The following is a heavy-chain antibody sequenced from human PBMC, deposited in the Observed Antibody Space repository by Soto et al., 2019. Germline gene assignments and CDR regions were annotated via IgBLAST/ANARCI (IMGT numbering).Heavy chain of an antibody. CDR3: ATGSYNWNDGGFDP. Sequence: APVKVSCKVSGYTLTELSMHWVRQAPGKGLEWMGGFDPEDGETIYAQKFQGRVTMTEDTSTDTAYMELSSLRSEDTAVYYCATGSYNWNDGGFDPWGQGTLVTVSS. V-gene: IGHV1-24*01. J-gene: IGHJ5*02. CDR2: FDPEDGET. D-gene: IGHD1-1*01. CDR1: GYTLTELS.